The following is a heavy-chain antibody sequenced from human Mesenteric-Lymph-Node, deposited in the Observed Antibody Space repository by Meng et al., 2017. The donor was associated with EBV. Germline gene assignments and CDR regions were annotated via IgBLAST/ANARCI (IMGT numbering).Heavy chain of an antibody. J-gene: IGHJ4*02. CDR3: ARGALWGY. CDR1: GYSFTTYG. Sequence: QVQLQQSGPEGKKPGASVKVSCKTSGYSFTTYGISWVRQAPGQGLEWMGIINPSGGSTSYAQNFQGRVTMTRDTSTSTVYMELSSLRSEDTAVYYCARGALWGYWGQGTLVTVSS. V-gene: IGHV1-46*01. D-gene: IGHD3-16*01. CDR2: INPSGGST.